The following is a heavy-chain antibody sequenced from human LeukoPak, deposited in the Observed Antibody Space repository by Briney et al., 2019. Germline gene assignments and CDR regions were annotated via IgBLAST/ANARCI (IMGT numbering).Heavy chain of an antibody. V-gene: IGHV1-24*01. CDR3: ATDQYCSGGSCYRRYNWFDP. Sequence: GASVKVSCKVSGYTLSELTVHWVRQAPGKGLEWMGGFDPEDGETIYAQKFQGRVTMTEDTSTDTAYMELSSLRSEDTAVYYCATDQYCSGGSCYRRYNWFDPWGQGTLVTVSS. J-gene: IGHJ5*02. CDR1: GYTLSELT. D-gene: IGHD2-15*01. CDR2: FDPEDGET.